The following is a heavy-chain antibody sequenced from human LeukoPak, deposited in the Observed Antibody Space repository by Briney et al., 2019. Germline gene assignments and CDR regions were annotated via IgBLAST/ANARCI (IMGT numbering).Heavy chain of an antibody. Sequence: PGGPLSLSCAASGFTFGSYAMNWVRQAQGKGLEWVSHISSSSSYIYYADSVKGRFTISRDNAKNSLYLQMNSLRAEDTAVYYCARVGEVDTFDYWGQGTLVTVSS. J-gene: IGHJ4*02. CDR2: ISSSSSYI. D-gene: IGHD5-18*01. CDR1: GFTFGSYA. CDR3: ARVGEVDTFDY. V-gene: IGHV3-21*05.